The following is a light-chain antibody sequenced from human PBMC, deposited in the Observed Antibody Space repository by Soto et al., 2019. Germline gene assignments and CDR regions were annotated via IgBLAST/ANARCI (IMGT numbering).Light chain of an antibody. CDR2: EVS. V-gene: IGLV2-14*01. CDR1: SSDIGDYNF. Sequence: QSALTQPASVSGSPGQSISISCTGTSSDIGDYNFVSWYQHHPGKAPKVIIYEVSNRPSGVSHRFAGSKSGNTASLIISGLQTEDEADYYCSSYKYDTVIPFVFGSGTKLTV. CDR3: SSYKYDTVIPFV. J-gene: IGLJ1*01.